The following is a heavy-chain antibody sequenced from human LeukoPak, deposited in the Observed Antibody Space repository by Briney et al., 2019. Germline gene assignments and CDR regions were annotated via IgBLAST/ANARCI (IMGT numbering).Heavy chain of an antibody. V-gene: IGHV1-46*01. J-gene: IGHJ6*02. Sequence: ASVKVSCKAPGYTFTDYYIHWVRLAPGHRLEWMGIIKPSRGNTYFAQKFQGRVTMTGATATSTVYMDLSSLRSEDTAIYFCARDRGGTTAHGLDVWGQGTTVTVSS. CDR3: ARDRGGTTAHGLDV. CDR1: GYTFTDYY. CDR2: IKPSRGNT. D-gene: IGHD1-1*01.